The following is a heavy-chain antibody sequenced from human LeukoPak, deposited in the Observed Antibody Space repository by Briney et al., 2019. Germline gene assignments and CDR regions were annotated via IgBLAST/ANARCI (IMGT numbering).Heavy chain of an antibody. J-gene: IGHJ4*02. CDR2: IYSDGST. CDR3: AREKGRGVISPYYDY. Sequence: GGSLRLSCAASGLTARNNFMSWVRQAPGKWLEWVSFIYSDGSTYYEDSVKGRFTIYRDNSKNTLSLQMNSLRVEDTAVYYCAREKGRGVISPYYDYWGQGTRVTVSS. CDR1: GLTARNNF. D-gene: IGHD3-10*01. V-gene: IGHV3-53*01.